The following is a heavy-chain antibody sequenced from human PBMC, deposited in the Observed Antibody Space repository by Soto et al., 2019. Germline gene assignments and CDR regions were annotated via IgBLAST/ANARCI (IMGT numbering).Heavy chain of an antibody. CDR1: GFPLSTSGVG. CDR2: IYCDDDK. D-gene: IGHD3-22*01. J-gene: IGHJ4*02. V-gene: IGHV2-5*02. Sequence: SAPTLPIPTQSLTLSRTFSGFPLSTSGVGVGWIRQLPGKALEWLALIYCDDDKRYRPSLKSRLTITKDTSKNQVVLTMTNMDPVDTATNYCAHTRTFYDSSGYVDYWGQGTLVTVSS. CDR3: AHTRTFYDSSGYVDY.